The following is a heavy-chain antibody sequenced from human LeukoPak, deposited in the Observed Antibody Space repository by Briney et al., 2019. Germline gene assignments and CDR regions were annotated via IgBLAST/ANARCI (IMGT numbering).Heavy chain of an antibody. CDR3: ATGVYCSGGSCYSRFDY. V-gene: IGHV1-24*01. CDR2: FDPEDGGT. D-gene: IGHD2-15*01. J-gene: IGHJ4*02. CDR1: GYTLTELS. Sequence: ASVKVSCKVSGYTLTELSMHWVRQAPGKGLEWMGGFDPEDGGTIYAQKFQGRVTMTEDTSTDTAYMELSSLRSEDTAVYYCATGVYCSGGSCYSRFDYWGQGTLVTVSS.